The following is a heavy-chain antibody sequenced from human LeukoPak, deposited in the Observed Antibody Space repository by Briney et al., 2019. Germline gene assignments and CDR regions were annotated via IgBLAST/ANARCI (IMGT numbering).Heavy chain of an antibody. CDR1: GVSISRGGYS. J-gene: IGHJ6*03. Sequence: SETLSLTCAVSGVSISRGGYSWSWIRQPPGKGLEWIGYIYHSGSTNYNPSLKSRVTISVDTSKNQFSLKLSSVTAADTAVYYCARPRGVEWELLSPLDYYYYMDVWGKGTTVTISS. V-gene: IGHV4-30-2*03. CDR2: IYHSGST. D-gene: IGHD1-26*01. CDR3: ARPRGVEWELLSPLDYYYYMDV.